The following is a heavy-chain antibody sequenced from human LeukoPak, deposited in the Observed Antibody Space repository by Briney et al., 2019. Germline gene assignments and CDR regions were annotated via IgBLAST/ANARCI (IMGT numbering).Heavy chain of an antibody. J-gene: IGHJ5*02. CDR3: AKVPPSITAAGNWLGP. Sequence: ASVKVSCKASGYTFTGYYIHWVRQAPGQGLEWMGRINPNTGGTDYAQKFQGRVTMSRDTSITTAYMELSRLTSDDTAIYYCAKVPPSITAAGNWLGPWGQGALVTVSS. CDR1: GYTFTGYY. D-gene: IGHD6-13*01. CDR2: INPNTGGT. V-gene: IGHV1-2*06.